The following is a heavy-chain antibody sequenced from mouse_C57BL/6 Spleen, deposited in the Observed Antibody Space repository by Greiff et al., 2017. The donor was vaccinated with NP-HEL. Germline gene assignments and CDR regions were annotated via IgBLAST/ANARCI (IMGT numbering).Heavy chain of an antibody. CDR1: GYAFSSYW. V-gene: IGHV1-80*01. D-gene: IGHD1-3*01. CDR3: ATNGDY. CDR2: IYPGGGDT. J-gene: IGHJ2*01. Sequence: VQLQQSGAELVKPGASVKISCKASGYAFSSYWVNWVKQRPGQGLEWIGQIYPGGGDTDYTGKFKGKATLTADRSSSTAYLQHSSLTSGDSAVYCCATNGDYWGQGTTRTVSS.